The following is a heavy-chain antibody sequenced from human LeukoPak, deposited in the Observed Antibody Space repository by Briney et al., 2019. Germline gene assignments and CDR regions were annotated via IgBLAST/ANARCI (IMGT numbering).Heavy chain of an antibody. V-gene: IGHV5-51*01. D-gene: IGHD1-1*01. Sequence: GESLKISCKGSGYIFTYYWIGWVRQMPGKGVEWMGIIYPGDSDTRYRPPFQGQVTISVDKSISTAYLQWSSLKASDPAMYYCARQDGNSQYYFDYWGQGTLVTVSS. CDR1: GYIFTYYW. J-gene: IGHJ4*02. CDR2: IYPGDSDT. CDR3: ARQDGNSQYYFDY.